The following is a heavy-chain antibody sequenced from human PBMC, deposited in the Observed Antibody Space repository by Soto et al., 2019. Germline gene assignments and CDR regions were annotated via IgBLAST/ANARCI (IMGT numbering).Heavy chain of an antibody. J-gene: IGHJ4*02. CDR1: GFPXTTSGPG. V-gene: IGHV2-5*02. CDR3: ARSTGGFGDLLQFDH. CDR2: IYWDDDK. D-gene: IGHD3-10*01. Sequence: QITLKESGPTRVQPXXXLXXTXTXSGFPXTTSGPGVNWIRQPPGKALEWLALIYWDDDKRYNPSLKNRLTITKDISKNQVVLTISDMDPVDTATYFCARSTGGFGDLLQFDHWGQGTLVTVSS.